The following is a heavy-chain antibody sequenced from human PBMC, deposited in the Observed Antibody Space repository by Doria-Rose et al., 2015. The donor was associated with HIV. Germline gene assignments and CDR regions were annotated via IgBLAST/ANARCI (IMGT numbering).Heavy chain of an antibody. CDR2: INHGGST. D-gene: IGHD4-17*01. CDR1: VVSFSGSY. V-gene: IGHV4-34*01. CDR3: ARGPSDFGDYVAFQH. J-gene: IGHJ1*01. Sequence: YVVSFSGSYWTWIRQSPGKGLEWIGEINHGGSTNYNPSLKSRVTISLDMSKNQFSLKVTSVTAADTAVYYCARGPSDFGDYVAFQHWGQGTLVTVSS.